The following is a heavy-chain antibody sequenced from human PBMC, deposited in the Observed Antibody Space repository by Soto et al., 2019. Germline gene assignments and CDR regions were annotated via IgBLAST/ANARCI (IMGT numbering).Heavy chain of an antibody. J-gene: IGHJ4*02. CDR2: ISSTSTYI. CDR1: GFLFNSYG. V-gene: IGHV3-21*01. CDR3: TRDRSPGMAVADLDW. Sequence: EVQLVESGGGLAKPGGSLRLSCAASGFLFNSYGMNWVRLSPGRGLEWISSISSTSTYIEYADSVKGRFIISRDNAENSLCLQMNSLRAEDTAVYYGTRDRSPGMAVADLDWWGQGAVVTVSS. D-gene: IGHD3-9*01.